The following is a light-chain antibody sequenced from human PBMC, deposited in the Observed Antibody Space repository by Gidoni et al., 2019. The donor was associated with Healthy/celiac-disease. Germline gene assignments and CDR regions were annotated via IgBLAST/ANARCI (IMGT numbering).Light chain of an antibody. J-gene: IGKJ5*01. CDR3: QQRSNWLIT. Sequence: DIVLTQSPATLSLSPGERATLSCRASQNINNYLAWYQQKPGQAPRLLIYDASNRATGVPARFSGSGSGTDFTLTSSSLEPEDFAVYYCQQRSNWLITFGQXTRLEIK. CDR1: QNINNY. CDR2: DAS. V-gene: IGKV3-11*01.